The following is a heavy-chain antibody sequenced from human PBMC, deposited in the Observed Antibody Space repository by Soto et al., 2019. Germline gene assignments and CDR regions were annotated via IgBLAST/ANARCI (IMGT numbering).Heavy chain of an antibody. Sequence: GGSLRLSCAASGFTFSSYSMNWVSQAPGKGLEWVSYISSSSSTIYYADSVKGRFTISRDNAKNSLYLQMNSLRAEDTAVYYCARDPTRHDYGDPPPFDYWGQGTLVTVSS. CDR2: ISSSSSTI. CDR1: GFTFSSYS. D-gene: IGHD4-17*01. J-gene: IGHJ4*02. V-gene: IGHV3-48*01. CDR3: ARDPTRHDYGDPPPFDY.